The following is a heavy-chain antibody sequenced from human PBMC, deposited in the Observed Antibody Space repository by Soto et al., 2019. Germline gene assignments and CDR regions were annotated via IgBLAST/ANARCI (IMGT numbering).Heavy chain of an antibody. J-gene: IGHJ6*02. CDR1: GYTFTSYG. Sequence: ASVKVSCKASGYTFTSYGISWVRQAPGQGLEWMGWISAYNGNTNYAQKLQVRVTMTTDTSTSTAYMGLGSLRSDDTAVYYCARDLPSPQLWLQVSYYYYGMDIWGPGTTVTVSS. CDR3: ARDLPSPQLWLQVSYYYYGMDI. CDR2: ISAYNGNT. D-gene: IGHD5-18*01. V-gene: IGHV1-18*01.